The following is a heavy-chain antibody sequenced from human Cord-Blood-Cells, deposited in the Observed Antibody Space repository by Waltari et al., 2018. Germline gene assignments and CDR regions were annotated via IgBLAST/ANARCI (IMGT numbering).Heavy chain of an antibody. CDR2: INHSGST. CDR1: GGSFSGYY. CDR3: ARGLTGDNWFDP. J-gene: IGHJ5*02. Sequence: QVQLQQWGAGLLKPSETLSLTCAVYGGSFSGYYWSWIRQPPGKGLEWIGEINHSGSTNYNPSLKSRVTISVDTSKNQFSLKLSSVTAADTAVYYCARGLTGDNWFDPWGQGTLVTVSS. V-gene: IGHV4-34*01. D-gene: IGHD7-27*01.